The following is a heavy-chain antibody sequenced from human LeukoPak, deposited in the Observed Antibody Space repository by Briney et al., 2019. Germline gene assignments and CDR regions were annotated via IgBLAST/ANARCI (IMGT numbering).Heavy chain of an antibody. CDR3: AREARGTRAAFDV. J-gene: IGHJ3*01. V-gene: IGHV3-7*01. CDR1: GFTFSSYW. CDR2: IKEDGTHK. Sequence: GGSLRLSCAASGFTFSSYWMSWVRQAPGKGLEWAANIKEDGTHKYYVGSVRGRFTISRDNAKNSLYLQMNSLGAEDTAIYYCAREARGTRAAFDVWGQGTMVTVFS. D-gene: IGHD2-8*01.